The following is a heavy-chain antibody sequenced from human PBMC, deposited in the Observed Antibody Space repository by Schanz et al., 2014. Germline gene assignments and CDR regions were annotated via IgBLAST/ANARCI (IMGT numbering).Heavy chain of an antibody. D-gene: IGHD3-3*01. V-gene: IGHV4-28*07. Sequence: QVQLQESGPGLVKPSDTLSLTCAVSGYSINTSDWWGWIRQPPGKGLEWIGYVYNNGRTYYNPSLKSRVAISVDTSKNQFSLKLTSMTAADTAVYYCARVVGGAEWLLYDDYYYNLDVWGQGTTVTVSS. CDR3: ARVVGGAEWLLYDDYYYNLDV. J-gene: IGHJ6*02. CDR2: VYNNGRT. CDR1: GYSINTSDW.